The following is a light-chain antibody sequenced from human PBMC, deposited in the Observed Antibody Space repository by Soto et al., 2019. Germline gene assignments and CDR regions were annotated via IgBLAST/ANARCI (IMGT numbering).Light chain of an antibody. CDR2: SNS. V-gene: IGLV1-40*01. Sequence: QSVLTQPPSVSGAPGQRVTISCTGSSSSIGAGYDVHWYQHLPGTVPKLLIYSNSNRPSGVPDRFSGSKSGTSASLAITGLQAEDEADYYCQSYDSSLSAVVFGGGTKLTVL. CDR3: QSYDSSLSAVV. CDR1: SSSIGAGYD. J-gene: IGLJ2*01.